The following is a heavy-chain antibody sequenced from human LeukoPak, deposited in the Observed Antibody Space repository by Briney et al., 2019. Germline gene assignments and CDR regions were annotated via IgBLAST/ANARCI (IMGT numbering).Heavy chain of an antibody. CDR3: ARQGLWYDSSGYSPFDY. CDR2: INHSGST. V-gene: IGHV4-39*01. J-gene: IGHJ4*02. Sequence: SETLSLTCTVSGGSISSSSYYWGWIRQPPGKGLEWIGEINHSGSTNYNPSLKSRVTISVDTSKNQFSLKLSSVTAADTAVYYCARQGLWYDSSGYSPFDYWGQGTLVTVSS. CDR1: GGSISSSSYY. D-gene: IGHD3-22*01.